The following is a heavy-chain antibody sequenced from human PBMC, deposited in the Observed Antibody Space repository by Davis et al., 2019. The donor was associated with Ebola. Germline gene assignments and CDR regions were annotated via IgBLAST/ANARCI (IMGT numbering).Heavy chain of an antibody. D-gene: IGHD3-16*01. CDR2: ISGSGGST. CDR3: AKGGHLDV. CDR1: GFTFSSYS. J-gene: IGHJ6*02. Sequence: PGGSLRLSCAASGFTFSSYSMNWVRQAPGKGLEWVSAISGSGGSTYYADSVKGRFTISRDNSKNSLYLQMNSLRVEDTAVYYCAKGGHLDVWGPGTTVTVSS. V-gene: IGHV3-23*01.